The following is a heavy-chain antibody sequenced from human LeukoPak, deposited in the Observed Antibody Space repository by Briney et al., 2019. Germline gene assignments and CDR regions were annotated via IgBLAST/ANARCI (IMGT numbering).Heavy chain of an antibody. CDR1: GGSISSYH. D-gene: IGHD2-21*01. J-gene: IGHJ4*02. Sequence: SEPLSLTRTVSGGSISSYHGRGLRAPGERGGEGGGRLYTSGSTKYNPSLNSRVAMSVDTSNNQFSLKLSSVTAADTAVYYCARGEGSLFDYWGQGTLVIVSS. V-gene: IGHV4-4*07. CDR2: LYTSGST. CDR3: ARGEGSLFDY.